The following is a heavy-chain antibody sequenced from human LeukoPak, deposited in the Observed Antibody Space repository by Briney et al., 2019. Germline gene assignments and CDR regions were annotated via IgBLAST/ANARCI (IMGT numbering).Heavy chain of an antibody. CDR3: ARDLDGYNSVDS. CDR1: GGSISSGGYY. D-gene: IGHD5-24*01. J-gene: IGHJ4*02. Sequence: SETLSLTCTVSGGSISSGGYYWSWIRQHPGKGLEWIGYIYYSGSTYYNPSLKSRLTISVDTSKNQFSLTLSSVTAADTAVCYCARDLDGYNSVDSWGQGTLVTISS. V-gene: IGHV4-31*03. CDR2: IYYSGST.